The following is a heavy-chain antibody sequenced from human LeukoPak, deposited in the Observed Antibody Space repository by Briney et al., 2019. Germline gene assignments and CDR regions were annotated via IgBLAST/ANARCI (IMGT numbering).Heavy chain of an antibody. CDR2: ISGSGGST. D-gene: IGHD2-2*01. Sequence: AGGSLRLSCAASGFTFSSYAMSWVRQAPGKGLECVSAISGSGGSTYYADSVKGRFTISRDNSKNTLYLQMNSLRAEDTAVYYCAKRQIIVVSAFDYWGQGTLVTASS. CDR1: GFTFSSYA. J-gene: IGHJ4*02. CDR3: AKRQIIVVSAFDY. V-gene: IGHV3-23*01.